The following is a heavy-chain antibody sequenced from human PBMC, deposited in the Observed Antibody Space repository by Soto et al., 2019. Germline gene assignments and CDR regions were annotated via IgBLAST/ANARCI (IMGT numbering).Heavy chain of an antibody. CDR3: ARDEGVLVRSFDY. Sequence: GESLKISCAASGFTFSSYAMHWVRQAPGKGLEWVAVISYDGSNKYYADSVKGRFTISRDNSKNTLYLQMNSLRAEDTAVYYCARDEGVLVRSFDYWGQGTLVTVSS. J-gene: IGHJ4*02. CDR2: ISYDGSNK. CDR1: GFTFSSYA. D-gene: IGHD2-21*01. V-gene: IGHV3-30-3*01.